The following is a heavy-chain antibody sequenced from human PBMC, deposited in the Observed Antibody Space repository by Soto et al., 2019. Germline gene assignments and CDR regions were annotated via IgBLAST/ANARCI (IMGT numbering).Heavy chain of an antibody. D-gene: IGHD3-9*01. CDR3: ARVSFDHFVHWFDP. J-gene: IGHJ5*02. CDR1: GDSVSSKTAA. Sequence: PSQTLSLTCAISGDSVSSKTAAWNWIRQSPSRGLEWLGRTYFRSKWYNDYAIFVKSRITINPDTSKNQFSLLLNSVTPEDTAVYYCARVSFDHFVHWFDPWGQGTLVTVSS. CDR2: TYFRSKWYN. V-gene: IGHV6-1*01.